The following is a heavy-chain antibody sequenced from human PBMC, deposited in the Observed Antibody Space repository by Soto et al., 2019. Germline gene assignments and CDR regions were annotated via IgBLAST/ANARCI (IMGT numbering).Heavy chain of an antibody. D-gene: IGHD1-1*01. Sequence: EVQLVESGGGLVKPGGSLRLSCAASGFTFNTFSMHWVRQAPGKGLEWVSSISSTSNNKYYADSVTGRFTISRDNPRNSRYLQMNSLRDEDTAVYYCARAWDWNHYYTRDYYDMDVWGQGTTVTVSS. CDR3: ARAWDWNHYYTRDYYDMDV. V-gene: IGHV3-21*02. CDR2: ISSTSNNK. J-gene: IGHJ6*02. CDR1: GFTFNTFS.